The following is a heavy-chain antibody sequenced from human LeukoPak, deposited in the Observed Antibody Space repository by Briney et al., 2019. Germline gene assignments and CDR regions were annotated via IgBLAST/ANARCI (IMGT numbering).Heavy chain of an antibody. CDR3: ARDRKGTERGFGY. CDR1: GFTFSSYE. Sequence: GGSLRLSCAASGFTFSSYEMNWVRQAPGKGLEWVSYIGSSGSTIYYADSVKGRFTISRDNAKNSLYLQMNSLRAEDTAVYYCARDRKGTERGFGYWGQGTLVTVSS. D-gene: IGHD1-1*01. CDR2: IGSSGSTI. V-gene: IGHV3-48*03. J-gene: IGHJ4*02.